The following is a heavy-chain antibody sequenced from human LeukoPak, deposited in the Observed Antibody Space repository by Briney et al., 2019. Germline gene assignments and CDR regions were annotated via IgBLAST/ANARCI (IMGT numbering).Heavy chain of an antibody. CDR1: GFTFSSYA. D-gene: IGHD3-22*01. CDR3: AKDANYYDSSGSFY. CDR2: ISGSGGST. J-gene: IGHJ4*02. Sequence: PGGSLRLSCAASGFTFSSYAMSWVRQAPGKGLEWVSAISGSGGSTYYADSVKDRFTISRDNSKNTLYLQMNSRRAEDTAVYYCAKDANYYDSSGSFYWGQGTLVTVSS. V-gene: IGHV3-23*01.